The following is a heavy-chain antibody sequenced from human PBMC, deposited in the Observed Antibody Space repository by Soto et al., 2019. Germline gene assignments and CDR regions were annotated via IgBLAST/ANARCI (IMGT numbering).Heavy chain of an antibody. D-gene: IGHD6-19*01. CDR1: GFTFSSYG. CDR3: ARPVSGWYVATFDY. CDR2: ISYDGSNK. J-gene: IGHJ4*02. Sequence: GGSLRLSCAASGFTFSSYGMHWVRQAPGKGLEWVAVISYDGSNKYYADSVKGRFTISRDNSKNTLYLQMNSLRAEDTAVYYCARPVSGWYVATFDYWGQGTLVTVSS. V-gene: IGHV3-30*03.